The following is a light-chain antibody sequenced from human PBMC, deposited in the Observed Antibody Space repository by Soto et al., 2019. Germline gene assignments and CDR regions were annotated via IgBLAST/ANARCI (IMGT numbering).Light chain of an antibody. J-gene: IGLJ1*01. V-gene: IGLV1-40*01. CDR1: SSNIGSGYD. Sequence: QAVVTQPPSVSGAPGQRVTISCTGGSSNIGSGYDVHWYQQLPGTAPKLLIYGNTNRPSGVPDRFSASTSATSASLAITGLQAEDEGDYYCQSYDNRLSGYVFGTGTKLTVL. CDR3: QSYDNRLSGYV. CDR2: GNT.